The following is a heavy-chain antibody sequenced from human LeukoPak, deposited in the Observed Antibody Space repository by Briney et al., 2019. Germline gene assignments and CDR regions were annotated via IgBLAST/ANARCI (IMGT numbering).Heavy chain of an antibody. D-gene: IGHD6-13*01. CDR1: GFTFSTYV. V-gene: IGHV3-23*01. J-gene: IGHJ4*02. CDR3: AKGSSSSRPYYFDY. CDR2: ISGSGDST. Sequence: PGGSLRLSCAASGFTFSTYVMSWVRQASGKGLEWVSAISGSGDSTYYVDSVKGRFTISRDNSKNTLYLQMNSLRAEDTAVYYCAKGSSSSRPYYFDYWGQGTLVTVSS.